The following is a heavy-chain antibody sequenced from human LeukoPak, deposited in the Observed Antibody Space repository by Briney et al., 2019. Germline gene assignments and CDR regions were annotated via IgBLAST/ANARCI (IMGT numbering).Heavy chain of an antibody. Sequence: PGGSLRLSCAASGFTVSSNYMSWVRQAPGKRLEWVSVIYSGGSTYYADSVKGRFTISRDNSKNTLYLQMNSLRAEDTAVYYCARDSVSDSYGMDVWGQGTTVTVSS. CDR3: ARDSVSDSYGMDV. D-gene: IGHD1-26*01. J-gene: IGHJ6*02. CDR1: GFTVSSNY. CDR2: IYSGGST. V-gene: IGHV3-66*02.